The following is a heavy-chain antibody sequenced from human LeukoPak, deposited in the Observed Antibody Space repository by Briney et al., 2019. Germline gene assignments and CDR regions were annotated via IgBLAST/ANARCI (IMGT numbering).Heavy chain of an antibody. CDR3: TSFTISSGFP. D-gene: IGHD6-6*01. CDR1: GFTFSDFW. V-gene: IGHV3-15*07. Sequence: GGSLRLSCAASGFTFSDFWMNWVRQAPGKGLEWVGRIKSKTDGGTTDYAAPVKGRFSISRDDSTNTLYLQMNSLKAEDTAVYYCTSFTISSGFPWGQGTLVTVSS. J-gene: IGHJ5*02. CDR2: IKSKTDGGTT.